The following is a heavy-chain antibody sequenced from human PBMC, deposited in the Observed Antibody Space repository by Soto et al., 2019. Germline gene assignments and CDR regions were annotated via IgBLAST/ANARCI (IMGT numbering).Heavy chain of an antibody. J-gene: IGHJ4*02. CDR3: ARSYYYDRCDYPRSFDC. Sequence: QITLKESGPTLVKPTQTLTLTCTFSGFSLTTSGVGVGWIRQPPGKALEWLALIYWNDDTRYSPSLKSRLTFTKDNSKYQVVVTRTNMDPVDTATYCCARSYYYDRCDYPRSFDCWGQGTLVTVSS. CDR2: IYWNDDT. V-gene: IGHV2-5*01. CDR1: GFSLTTSGVG. D-gene: IGHD3-22*01.